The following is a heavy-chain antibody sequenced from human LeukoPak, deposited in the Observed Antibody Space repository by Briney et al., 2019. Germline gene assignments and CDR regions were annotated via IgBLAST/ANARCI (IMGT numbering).Heavy chain of an antibody. V-gene: IGHV1-2*02. Sequence: ASVKVSCKASGYTFTGYYMHWVRQAPGQGLKWMGWINPNSGGSDYAQKFQGRVTMTRDTSISTAYMELSSLRSDDTAVYYCARSDSSGWLDYWGQGTLVTVSS. J-gene: IGHJ4*02. CDR2: INPNSGGS. CDR1: GYTFTGYY. CDR3: ARSDSSGWLDY. D-gene: IGHD6-19*01.